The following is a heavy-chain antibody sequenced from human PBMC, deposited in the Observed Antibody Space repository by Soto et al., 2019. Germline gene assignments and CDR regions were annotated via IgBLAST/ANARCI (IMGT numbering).Heavy chain of an antibody. J-gene: IGHJ6*02. V-gene: IGHV4-31*03. D-gene: IGHD1-20*01. CDR2: IYYSGST. CDR3: ARAGRNWNDRGLNYYYYGMDV. Sequence: KSLETLSLTCTVSGGSISSGGYYWSWIRQHPGKDLEWIGYIYYSGSTYYNPSLKSRVTISVDTSKNQFSLKLSSVTAADTAVYYCARAGRNWNDRGLNYYYYGMDVWGQGTTVTVSS. CDR1: GGSISSGGYY.